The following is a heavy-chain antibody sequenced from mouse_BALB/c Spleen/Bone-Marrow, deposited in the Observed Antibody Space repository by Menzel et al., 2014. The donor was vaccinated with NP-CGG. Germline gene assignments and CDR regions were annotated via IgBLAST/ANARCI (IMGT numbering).Heavy chain of an antibody. V-gene: IGHV2-2*02. CDR3: ARNPGFAY. CDR2: IWSGGST. CDR1: GFSLTSYG. J-gene: IGHJ3*01. Sequence: VKLMESGPGLVQPSQRLSITCTVSGFSLTSYGVHWVRQSPGKGLEWLGVIWSGGSTGYNAAFISRLSISKDNSKSQVFFKMNSLQANDTAIYYCARNPGFAYWGQGTLVTVSA.